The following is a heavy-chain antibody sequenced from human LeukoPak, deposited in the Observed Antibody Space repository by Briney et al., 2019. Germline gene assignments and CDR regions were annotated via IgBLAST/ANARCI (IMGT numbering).Heavy chain of an antibody. D-gene: IGHD6-19*01. J-gene: IGHJ4*02. CDR2: ISGSGVST. CDR3: AKDGPSSGWSRGDFDY. CDR1: GSTFSSYA. V-gene: IGHV3-23*01. Sequence: PGGSLRLSCAASGSTFSSYAMSWVRQAPGKGLEWVSSISGSGVSTFYADSVKGRFTISRDNSENTLFLRLNSLRAEDTALYYCAKDGPSSGWSRGDFDYWGQGSLVTVSS.